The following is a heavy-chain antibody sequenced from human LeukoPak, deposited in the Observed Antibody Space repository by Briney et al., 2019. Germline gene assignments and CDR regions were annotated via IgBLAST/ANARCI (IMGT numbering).Heavy chain of an antibody. J-gene: IGHJ6*04. CDR1: GFSFSNYA. CDR3: ARDFGLRCSGGTCYSVYYYGMDV. Sequence: GGSLRLSCSASGFSFSNYAMYWVRQAPGKGLEWVANIKQGGSEKYYVDSVKGRFSISRDNAKNSLYLQMNSLRAEDTAVYYCARDFGLRCSGGTCYSVYYYGMDVWGKGTTVTVSS. V-gene: IGHV3-7*03. D-gene: IGHD2-15*01. CDR2: IKQGGSEK.